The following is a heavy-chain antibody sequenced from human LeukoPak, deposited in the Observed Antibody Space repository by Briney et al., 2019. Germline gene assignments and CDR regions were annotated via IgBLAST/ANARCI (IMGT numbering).Heavy chain of an antibody. J-gene: IGHJ6*02. D-gene: IGHD2-15*01. CDR1: GGSISNYY. CDR2: IYVSGAT. CDR3: ARVSPGGYCSGGSCYGMDV. Sequence: SETLSLTCTVSGGSISNYYWNWIRQPAGKELEWIGRIYVSGATNYNPSLKSRVTISVDTSKNQFSLKLSSVTAADTAVYYCARVSPGGYCSGGSCYGMDVWGQGTTVTVSS. V-gene: IGHV4-4*07.